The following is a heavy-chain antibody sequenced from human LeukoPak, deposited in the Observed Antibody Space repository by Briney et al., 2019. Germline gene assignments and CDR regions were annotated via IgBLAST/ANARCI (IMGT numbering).Heavy chain of an antibody. D-gene: IGHD6-25*01. CDR3: ATLSGRNFYYSYGLDV. Sequence: GGSLRLSCAASGFTLSTYEMNWVRQAPGKGLEWVAYIGRYGVTTYYADSVKGRFTISGDNAKTSLNLQMNSLRAEDTAVYYCATLSGRNFYYSYGLDVWGQGTTVTVS. CDR2: IGRYGVTT. V-gene: IGHV3-48*03. J-gene: IGHJ6*02. CDR1: GFTLSTYE.